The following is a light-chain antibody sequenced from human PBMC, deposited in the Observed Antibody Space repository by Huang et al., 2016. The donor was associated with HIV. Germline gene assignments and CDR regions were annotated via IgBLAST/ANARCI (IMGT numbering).Light chain of an antibody. CDR2: GAS. V-gene: IGKV3-11*01. J-gene: IGKJ2*01. CDR3: QQRSDWPRT. CDR1: QSVSSD. Sequence: EIVLTQSPATLSLSPGERATLSCRASQSVSSDLDWYQQKAGQAPRLLSYGASNRATGIPARFSGSGSGTDFTLTIISLEPEDFAVYYCQQRSDWPRTFGQGTKLEIK.